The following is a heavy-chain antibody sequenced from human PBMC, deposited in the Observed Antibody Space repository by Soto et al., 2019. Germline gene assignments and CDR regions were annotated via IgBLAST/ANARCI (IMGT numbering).Heavy chain of an antibody. CDR2: IYYRGST. CDR1: GGSISSGGYY. J-gene: IGHJ5*02. Sequence: QVQLQESGPGLVKPSQTLSLTCTVSGGSISSGGYYWSWIRQHPGKGLEWIGYIYYRGSTYYNPTLKRRVTLSVETSKNQISLKLSSVTAADTAVYYCAREKIHSVTMVRGVIGGWFDPWGQGTLVTVSS. D-gene: IGHD3-10*01. V-gene: IGHV4-31*03. CDR3: AREKIHSVTMVRGVIGGWFDP.